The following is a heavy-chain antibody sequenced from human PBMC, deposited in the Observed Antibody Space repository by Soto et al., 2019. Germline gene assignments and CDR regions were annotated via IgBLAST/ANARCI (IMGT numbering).Heavy chain of an antibody. Sequence: GGSLRLSCAASAFTFSDYYMHWVRQGPGKGPVWVSAISGDGGRTYYAGSVRGRFTISRDNAKSTVYLQMNSLRADDTAVYFCVRDFMTMAGIQWGQGTLVTVSS. J-gene: IGHJ4*02. D-gene: IGHD6-19*01. CDR2: ISGDGGRT. CDR3: VRDFMTMAGIQ. V-gene: IGHV3-74*01. CDR1: AFTFSDYY.